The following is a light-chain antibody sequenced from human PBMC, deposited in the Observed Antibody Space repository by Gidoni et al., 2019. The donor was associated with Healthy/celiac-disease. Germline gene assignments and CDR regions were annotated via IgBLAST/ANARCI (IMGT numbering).Light chain of an antibody. V-gene: IGKV3-15*01. CDR1: QCVSSN. CDR3: QQYNNWPPLT. Sequence: EIVMTQSPATLSVSPGERATLSCRASQCVSSNLAWYQQKPGQVPRLLIFGAAPRATGIPARFSGSGSGTEFTLTISSLQSEDFAVYYCQQYNNWPPLTFGGGTKVEIK. J-gene: IGKJ4*01. CDR2: GAA.